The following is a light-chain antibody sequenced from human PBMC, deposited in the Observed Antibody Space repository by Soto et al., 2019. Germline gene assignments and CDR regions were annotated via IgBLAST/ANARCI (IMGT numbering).Light chain of an antibody. J-gene: IGKJ3*01. Sequence: DIVSTQSPGTLSLSPGERATLSCRASQSVSSKYLAWYQQKPGQPPRVLIYGTSIRATGIPERFSGGGSGTDFTLTITRLESEDFAVYYCQQYGSSLFTFGPGTKVDF. CDR1: QSVSSKY. CDR3: QQYGSSLFT. V-gene: IGKV3-20*01. CDR2: GTS.